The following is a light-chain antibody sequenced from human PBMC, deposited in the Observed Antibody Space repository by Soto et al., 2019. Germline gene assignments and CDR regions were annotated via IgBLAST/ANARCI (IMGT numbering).Light chain of an antibody. Sequence: QSALTQPASVSGSPGQSITISCTGTGSDVGGYNYVSWYQQYPGKAPKVLIYDVSTRPSGVSNRFSGSKSGNTASLTISGLQAEDEADYYCRSYTSSNTMVFGGGTKLTVL. CDR3: RSYTSSNTMV. CDR1: GSDVGGYNY. V-gene: IGLV2-14*01. CDR2: DVS. J-gene: IGLJ2*01.